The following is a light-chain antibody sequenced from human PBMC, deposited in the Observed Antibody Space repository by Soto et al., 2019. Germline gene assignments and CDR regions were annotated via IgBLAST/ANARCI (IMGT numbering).Light chain of an antibody. CDR3: QKNNSDPPEV. V-gene: IGKV1-27*01. CDR2: AAS. J-gene: IGKJ3*01. CDR1: QAFSNY. Sequence: DIQMTQSPSSLSASVGDRVTITCRASQAFSNYLAWWQQKPGKVPRLLIYAASTLQSGVPSRFSGSGYGTDFTLTISSLHPEDVATYFCQKNNSDPPEVFSPGTKVAIK.